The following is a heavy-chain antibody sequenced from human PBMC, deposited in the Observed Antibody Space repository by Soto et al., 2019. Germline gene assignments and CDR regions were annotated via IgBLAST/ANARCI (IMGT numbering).Heavy chain of an antibody. J-gene: IGHJ4*02. CDR2: IYSDVYSAGTT. Sequence: GGSLRLSCEASGFTVSDNYMTWVRQAPGKGLEWVSLIYSDVYSAGTTYYADSVKGRFTISRDNSKNTLYLQMNSLRAEDTAVYYCAKDQRGPTPVRFDYWGQGTLVTVSS. V-gene: IGHV3-53*01. CDR1: GFTVSDNY. D-gene: IGHD3-10*01. CDR3: AKDQRGPTPVRFDY.